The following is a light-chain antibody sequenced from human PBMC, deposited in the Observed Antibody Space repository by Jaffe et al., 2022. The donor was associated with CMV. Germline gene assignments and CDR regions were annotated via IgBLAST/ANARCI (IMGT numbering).Light chain of an antibody. V-gene: IGKV3-20*01. CDR3: QQYGSVPYT. Sequence: EIVLTQSPGTLSLSPGERATLSCRASRSVNDNYLAWFQQKPGQAPRLLIYGASSRATGLPDRFSGSGSGTDFTLTISRLEPEDFAVYYCQQYGSVPYTFGQGTYLEIK. CDR2: GAS. J-gene: IGKJ2*01. CDR1: RSVNDNY.